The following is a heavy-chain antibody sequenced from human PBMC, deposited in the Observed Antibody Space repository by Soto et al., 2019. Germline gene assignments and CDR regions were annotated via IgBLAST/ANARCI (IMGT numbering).Heavy chain of an antibody. Sequence: QAWGSLRLSCAASGFTFSSYGMHWVRQAPGKGLEWVAVISSDGSNRYYAESVKGRFTISRDNSKNTLYLQMNGLKAEDTAVYYCAKDYYDSSGYYYRYGMDVWGQGPTVTVSS. J-gene: IGHJ6*02. V-gene: IGHV3-30*18. CDR3: AKDYYDSSGYYYRYGMDV. CDR1: GFTFSSYG. D-gene: IGHD3-22*01. CDR2: ISSDGSNR.